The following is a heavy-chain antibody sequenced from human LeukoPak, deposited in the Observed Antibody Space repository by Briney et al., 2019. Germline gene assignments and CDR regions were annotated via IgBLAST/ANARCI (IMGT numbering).Heavy chain of an antibody. D-gene: IGHD6-25*01. J-gene: IGHJ5*02. CDR3: ATNTQRGTYNWFDP. Sequence: ASVKVSCKASGYTFIDYYMHWVRQAPGQGLEWLGRINPNSGGTNYAQKFQGRVTLTRDTSISTAYMELSRLKSDDTAVYYCATNTQRGTYNWFDPWGQGTLVTVSS. CDR1: GYTFIDYY. V-gene: IGHV1-2*06. CDR2: INPNSGGT.